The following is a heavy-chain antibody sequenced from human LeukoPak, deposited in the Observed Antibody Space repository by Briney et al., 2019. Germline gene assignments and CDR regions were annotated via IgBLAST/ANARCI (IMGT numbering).Heavy chain of an antibody. CDR3: ARDYCIDGCPPGY. Sequence: GGSLRLSCAASGFTFNTYTMNWVRQAPGKGLEWVSYISGSSGIIDYADSVRGRFTISRENAKNSLYLQMNSLRAEDTAVYYCARDYCIDGCPPGYWGQGTRVTVSP. CDR1: GFTFNTYT. CDR2: ISGSSGII. D-gene: IGHD2-15*01. V-gene: IGHV3-48*04. J-gene: IGHJ4*02.